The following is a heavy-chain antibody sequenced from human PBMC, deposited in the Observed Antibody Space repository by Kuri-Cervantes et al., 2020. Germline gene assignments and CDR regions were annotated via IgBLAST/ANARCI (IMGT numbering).Heavy chain of an antibody. V-gene: IGHV3-21*01. Sequence: GESLKISCAASGFTFSSYSMNWVRQAPGKGLEWVSSISSSSSYIYYADSVKGRFTISRDNAKNSLYLQMNSLRAEDTAVYYCARGRGYYYYYTDVWGKGTTVTVSS. CDR2: ISSSSSYI. CDR3: ARGRGYYYYYTDV. J-gene: IGHJ6*03. D-gene: IGHD3-10*01. CDR1: GFTFSSYS.